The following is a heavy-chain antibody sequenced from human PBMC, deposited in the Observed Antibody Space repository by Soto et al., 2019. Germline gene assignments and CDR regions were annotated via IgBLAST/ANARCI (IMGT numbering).Heavy chain of an antibody. CDR2: IYHTGTT. Sequence: PSETLSLTCTVSGDSIRSSYWTWIRQAPGRGLEWIVYIYHTGTTNYNPSLKNRVSISVGTSKNQFSLRLRSVTAADTAIYFCATISAGSTDDTMCTVLDXWGQGTLVTV. CDR1: GDSIRSSY. D-gene: IGHD2-8*02. CDR3: ATISAGSTDDTMCTVLDX. V-gene: IGHV4-59*03. J-gene: IGHJ4*02.